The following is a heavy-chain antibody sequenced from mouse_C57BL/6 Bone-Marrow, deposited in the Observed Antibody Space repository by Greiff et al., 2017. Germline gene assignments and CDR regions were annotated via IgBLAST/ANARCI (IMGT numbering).Heavy chain of an antibody. J-gene: IGHJ3*01. CDR2: IYPGDGDT. D-gene: IGHD3-2*02. CDR1: GYAFSSYW. Sequence: VQLKESGAELVKPGASVTISCKASGYAFSSYWMNWVKQRPGKGLEWIGQIYPGDGDTNYNGKFKGKATLTADKSSSTAYMQLSSLTSEDSAVYFCAKTAQATSWFACGGQRTLVTVSA. CDR3: AKTAQATSWFAC. V-gene: IGHV1-80*01.